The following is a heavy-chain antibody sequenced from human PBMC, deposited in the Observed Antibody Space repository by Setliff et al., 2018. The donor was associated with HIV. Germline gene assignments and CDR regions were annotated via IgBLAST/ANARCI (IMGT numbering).Heavy chain of an antibody. D-gene: IGHD4-4*01. J-gene: IGHJ4*02. V-gene: IGHV3-23*01. CDR3: VKGGDYNRRGFFDS. Sequence: HPVGSLRLSCVVSGLTFSTSAMSWVRQGPGKGLHWVAGISRSGVSTHYADPVKGRFSISRDNSKNTLLLQMNSLRVEDTALYYCVKGGDYNRRGFFDSWGLGTLVTVSS. CDR1: GLTFSTSA. CDR2: ISRSGVST.